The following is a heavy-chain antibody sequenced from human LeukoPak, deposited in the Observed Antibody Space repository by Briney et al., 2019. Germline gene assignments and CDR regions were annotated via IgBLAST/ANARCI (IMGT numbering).Heavy chain of an antibody. CDR2: IYPGDSDT. J-gene: IGHJ3*02. CDR1: GYSFTRYW. Sequence: RGESLKISCKGSGYSFTRYWIGWVRQMPGKGLEWMGIIYPGDSDTRYSPSFQGQVTISADKSISTAYLQWSSLKASDTAVYYCARLRGRQTTDAFDIWGQGTMVTVSS. V-gene: IGHV5-51*01. CDR3: ARLRGRQTTDAFDI. D-gene: IGHD1/OR15-1a*01.